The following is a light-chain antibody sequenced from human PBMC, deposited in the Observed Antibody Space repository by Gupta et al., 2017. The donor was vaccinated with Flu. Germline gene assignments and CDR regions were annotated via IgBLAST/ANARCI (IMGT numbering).Light chain of an antibody. J-gene: IGLJ3*02. CDR2: EVK. CDR3: SSYTRSDTVV. V-gene: IGLV2-14*01. CDR1: SSEVGDYDY. Sequence: QSALTQPASVSGSPGQSITISCTATSSEVGDYDYVSWYQQHPGQAPKLILYEVKNRPSGISDRVSGSKSGKTASLTISGLQAEDEAHYFCSSYTRSDTVVFGGGTKLTVL.